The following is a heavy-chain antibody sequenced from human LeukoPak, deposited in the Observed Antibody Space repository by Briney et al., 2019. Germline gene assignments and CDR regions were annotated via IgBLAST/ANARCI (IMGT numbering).Heavy chain of an antibody. J-gene: IGHJ4*02. Sequence: GGSLRLSCAASGFTFSDYYMSWIRQAPEKGLEWVSYISSSGGTTTHYAESVKGRFTISRDNAKNSLYLQMISLRVEDTAVYYCARVGQLAAAGTVDYWGQGTLVTVSS. V-gene: IGHV3-11*04. CDR2: ISSSGGTTT. D-gene: IGHD6-13*01. CDR1: GFTFSDYY. CDR3: ARVGQLAAAGTVDY.